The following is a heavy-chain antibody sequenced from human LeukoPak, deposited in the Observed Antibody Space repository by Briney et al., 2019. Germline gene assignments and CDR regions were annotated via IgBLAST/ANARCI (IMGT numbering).Heavy chain of an antibody. Sequence: GRSLRLSCAASGFTFSSYGMHWVRQAPGKGLEWVAVIWYDGSNKYYADSVKGRFTISRGNSKNTLYLQMNSLRAEDTAVYYCARENPASGYFDYWGQGTLVTVSS. CDR2: IWYDGSNK. D-gene: IGHD3-3*01. J-gene: IGHJ4*02. CDR3: ARENPASGYFDY. V-gene: IGHV3-33*01. CDR1: GFTFSSYG.